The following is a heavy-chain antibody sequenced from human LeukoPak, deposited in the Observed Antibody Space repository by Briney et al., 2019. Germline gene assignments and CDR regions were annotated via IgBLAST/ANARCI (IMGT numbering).Heavy chain of an antibody. D-gene: IGHD6-13*01. CDR3: ARDSFEAGAGKAAAGTLDP. CDR1: GFTFSSYA. V-gene: IGHV3-30-3*01. J-gene: IGHJ5*02. CDR2: ISYDGSNK. Sequence: PGGSLRLSCAAFGFTFSSYAMHWVRQAPGKGLEWVAVISYDGSNKYYADSVKGRFTISRDNSKNTLYLQMNSLRAEDTAVYYCARDSFEAGAGKAAAGTLDPWGQGTLVTVSS.